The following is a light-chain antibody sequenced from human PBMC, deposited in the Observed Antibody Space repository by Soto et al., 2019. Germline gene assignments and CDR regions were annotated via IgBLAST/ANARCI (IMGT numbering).Light chain of an antibody. V-gene: IGKV3-20*01. CDR1: QSVSSNY. Sequence: EIVLTQSPCTLSLSPGERASLSCRASQSVSSNYLAWYQQKAGQAPRLLIYAASIRATGIADRFSGSGSGTDFSLTISRLEPEDSAVYYCQQYGSSPRTFGQGTKVDIK. CDR3: QQYGSSPRT. J-gene: IGKJ1*01. CDR2: AAS.